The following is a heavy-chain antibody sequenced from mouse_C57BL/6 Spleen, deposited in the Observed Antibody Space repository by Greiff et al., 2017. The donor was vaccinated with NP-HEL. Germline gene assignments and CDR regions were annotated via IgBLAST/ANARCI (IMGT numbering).Heavy chain of an antibody. CDR3: ARYITTVVAEDWYFDV. D-gene: IGHD1-1*01. CDR2: IDPSDSYT. V-gene: IGHV1-69*01. CDR1: GYTFTSYW. Sequence: QVQLQQPGAELVMPGASVKLSCKASGYTFTSYWMHWVKQRPGQGLEWIGEIDPSDSYTNYNQKFKGKSTLTVDKSSSTAYMQLSSLTSEDSAVYYCARYITTVVAEDWYFDVWGTGTTVTVSS. J-gene: IGHJ1*03.